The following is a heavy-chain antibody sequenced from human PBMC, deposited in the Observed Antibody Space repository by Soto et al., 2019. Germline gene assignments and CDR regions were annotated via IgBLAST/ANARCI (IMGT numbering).Heavy chain of an antibody. CDR1: GYTFTSYG. CDR3: ASGWFGEFVYQFDY. D-gene: IGHD3-10*01. Sequence: QVQLVQSGAEVKKPGASVKVSCKPSGYTFTSYGITWVRQAPGQCLEWMGWISASNGNTNYAQKFQGRVTMTTDTSTSTAYMELRSLGSDDTAVYYCASGWFGEFVYQFDYWGQGTLVTVSS. V-gene: IGHV1-18*01. J-gene: IGHJ4*02. CDR2: ISASNGNT.